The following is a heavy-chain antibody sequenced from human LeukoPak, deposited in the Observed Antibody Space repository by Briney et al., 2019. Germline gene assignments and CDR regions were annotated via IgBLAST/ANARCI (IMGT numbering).Heavy chain of an antibody. CDR3: ARGTRGTGRLHWYFDL. J-gene: IGHJ2*01. CDR1: GYTFTGYY. V-gene: IGHV1-2*02. Sequence: ASVKVSCKASGYTFTGYYIHWVRQAPGQGLEWMGWINPNSGGTNYAQKFQGRVTMTRDTSISTAYMELSRLRSDDTAVYYCARGTRGTGRLHWYFDLWGRGTLVTVSS. CDR2: INPNSGGT. D-gene: IGHD1-1*01.